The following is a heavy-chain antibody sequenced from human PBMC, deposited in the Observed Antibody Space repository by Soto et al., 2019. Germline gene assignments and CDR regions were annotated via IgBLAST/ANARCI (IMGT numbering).Heavy chain of an antibody. Sequence: EVQLVESGGDLVQPGGSLRLSCAASGFTVSNNYMTWVRQAPGKGLEWVSVLYSTGVRDYAASVKGRIIISRDNSQNTVYLQMNSLTVADTAVYYCLRGGRGSQTVGYWGQGTLVTVSS. CDR3: LRGGRGSQTVGY. V-gene: IGHV3-66*01. D-gene: IGHD3-10*01. CDR2: LYSTGVR. J-gene: IGHJ4*02. CDR1: GFTVSNNY.